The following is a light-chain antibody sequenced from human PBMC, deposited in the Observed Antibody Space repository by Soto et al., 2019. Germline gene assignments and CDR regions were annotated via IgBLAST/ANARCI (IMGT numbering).Light chain of an antibody. CDR1: SSDVGGYNY. CDR3: SSYRASSTTHYV. CDR2: DVR. V-gene: IGLV2-14*03. J-gene: IGLJ1*01. Sequence: QSALTQPASLSGSPGQSITISCTGTSSDVGGYNYVSWYQQHPGKAPKLRIYDVRNRSSGVSNRFSGSKSGNPASLTISGLQAEDEADYYCSSYRASSTTHYVFGTGTKVTVL.